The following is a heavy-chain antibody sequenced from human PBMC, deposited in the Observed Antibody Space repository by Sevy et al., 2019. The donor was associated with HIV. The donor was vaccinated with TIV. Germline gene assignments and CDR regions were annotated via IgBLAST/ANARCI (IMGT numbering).Heavy chain of an antibody. Sequence: SETLSLTCTVSGGSVSSGGYYWSWIRQPPGKGLECIGYIYYSGSTNYNPSLKSRVTISVDPSKNQFSLKLNSVTAADTAVYYCARRGGLVDGGMDVWGQGTTVTVSS. CDR3: ARRGGLVDGGMDV. CDR2: IYYSGST. D-gene: IGHD2-8*02. V-gene: IGHV4-61*08. CDR1: GGSVSSGGYY. J-gene: IGHJ6*02.